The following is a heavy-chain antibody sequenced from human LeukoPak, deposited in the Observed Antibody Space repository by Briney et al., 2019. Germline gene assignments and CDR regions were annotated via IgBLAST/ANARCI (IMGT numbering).Heavy chain of an antibody. CDR1: GYTFTGYY. V-gene: IGHV1-2*02. CDR3: TRGASVGPDY. CDR2: INPNSGGT. J-gene: IGHJ4*02. D-gene: IGHD1-26*01. Sequence: ASVKVSCKASGYTFTGYYMHWVRQAPGQGLEWMGWINPNSGGTNYAQKFQGRVTMTRNTSISTAYMELSSLRSEDTAVYFCTRGASVGPDYWGQGTLVTVSS.